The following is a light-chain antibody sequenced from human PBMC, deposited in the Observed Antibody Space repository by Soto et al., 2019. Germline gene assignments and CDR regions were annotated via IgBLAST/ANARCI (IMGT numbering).Light chain of an antibody. J-gene: IGKJ4*01. CDR1: QSVSRNY. V-gene: IGKV3-20*01. Sequence: EIVLTQSPGTLSLSPGGRATLSCRASQSVSRNYVAWYQQKPGQAPRLLIYGASSRASGIPDRFSGSGSGADFTLSITSLEPEDFALYYCQQYGSTPLTFGGGTKVEIK. CDR2: GAS. CDR3: QQYGSTPLT.